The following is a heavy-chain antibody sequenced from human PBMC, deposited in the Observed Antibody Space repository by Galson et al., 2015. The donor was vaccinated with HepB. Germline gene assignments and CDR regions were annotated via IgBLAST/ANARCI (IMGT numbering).Heavy chain of an antibody. CDR1: GFTFSNAW. Sequence: SLRLSCAASGFTFSNAWMSWVRQAPGKGLEWVGRIKSKTDGGTTDYAAPVKGRFTISRDDSKNTLYLQMNSLKTEDTAVYYCTTVVETPDYGDYGGADFYYYYYGMDVWGQGTTVTVSS. D-gene: IGHD4-17*01. CDR3: TTVVETPDYGDYGGADFYYYYYGMDV. CDR2: IKSKTDGGTT. V-gene: IGHV3-15*01. J-gene: IGHJ6*02.